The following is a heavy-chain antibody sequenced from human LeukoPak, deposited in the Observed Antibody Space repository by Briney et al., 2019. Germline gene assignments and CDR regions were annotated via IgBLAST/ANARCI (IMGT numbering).Heavy chain of an antibody. CDR1: GFTFSSYS. Sequence: GGSLRLSCAASGFTFSSYSMNWVRQTPGKGLEWVSSISTSSSYIHYADSVKGRFTISRDNAKNSLYLQMNSLRAEDTAVYYCAKDGVWYDSGGYTPHYYYYYMDVWGKGTTVTVSS. CDR3: AKDGVWYDSGGYTPHYYYYYMDV. CDR2: ISTSSSYI. J-gene: IGHJ6*03. D-gene: IGHD3-22*01. V-gene: IGHV3-21*01.